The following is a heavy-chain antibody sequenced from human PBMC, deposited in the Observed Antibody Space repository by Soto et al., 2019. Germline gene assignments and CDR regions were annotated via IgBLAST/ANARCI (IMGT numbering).Heavy chain of an antibody. Sequence: QVQLQESGPGLVKPSETLSLTCTVSGGSISSYYWSWIRQPPGKGLEWIGYIYYSGSTNYNPSLKSRVTMSVGTATIQFSLELGYVTGADPAVYYCARRREGYYGCSGYYGVDWYLDLWGRGTLVTVSS. J-gene: IGHJ2*01. CDR1: GGSISSYY. CDR2: IYYSGST. V-gene: IGHV4-59*08. D-gene: IGHD3-22*01. CDR3: ARRREGYYGCSGYYGVDWYLDL.